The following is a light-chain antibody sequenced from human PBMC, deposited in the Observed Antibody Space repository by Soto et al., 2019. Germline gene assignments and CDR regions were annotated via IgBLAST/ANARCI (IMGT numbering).Light chain of an antibody. CDR3: QQYNNWPYT. V-gene: IGKV3D-15*01. CDR2: GAS. CDR1: QSVSSN. J-gene: IGKJ2*01. Sequence: ELVMTQSPVTLSVSPGERAALSCRASQSVSSNFAWYQQRPGQAPRLLIYGASTRATGIPARFSGSGSATEFTLTISSLQSEDFAVYYCQQYNNWPYTFGQRTKLEIK.